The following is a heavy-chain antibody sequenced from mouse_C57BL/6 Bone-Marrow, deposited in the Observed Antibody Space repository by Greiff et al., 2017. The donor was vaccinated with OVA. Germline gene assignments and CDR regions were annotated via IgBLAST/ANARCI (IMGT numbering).Heavy chain of an antibody. V-gene: IGHV10-1*01. CDR3: VRHDSFSYGYYAMDY. D-gene: IGHD2-1*01. Sequence: EVKVEESGGGLVQPKGSLKLSCAASGFSFTTYAMNWVRQAPGKGLEWVARIRSKSNNYATYYADSVKDRFTISRDDSESMLYLQMNNLKTEDTAMYYCVRHDSFSYGYYAMDYWGQGTSVTVSS. CDR2: IRSKSNNYAT. J-gene: IGHJ4*01. CDR1: GFSFTTYA.